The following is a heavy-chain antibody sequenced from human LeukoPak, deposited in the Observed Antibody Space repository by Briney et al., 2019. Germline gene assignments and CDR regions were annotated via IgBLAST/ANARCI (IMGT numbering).Heavy chain of an antibody. J-gene: IGHJ5*02. Sequence: GESLKISCKGSGYSFTNNWIGWVRQMPGKGLEWMGINYPGDSNTRYSPSFQGQVTISADKSISSAYLQWSSLKASDTAMYYCVRSPACSSGACYPNWFDPWGQGTLVTVSS. CDR1: GYSFTNNW. D-gene: IGHD2-15*01. V-gene: IGHV5-51*01. CDR3: VRSPACSSGACYPNWFDP. CDR2: NYPGDSNT.